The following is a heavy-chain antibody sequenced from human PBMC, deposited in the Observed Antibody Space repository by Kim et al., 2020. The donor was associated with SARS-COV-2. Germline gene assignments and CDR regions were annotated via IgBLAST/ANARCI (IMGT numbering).Heavy chain of an antibody. CDR3: ARDSGWRAVAGPTLDY. CDR2: IYYSGST. V-gene: IGHV4-31*03. Sequence: SETLSLTCTVSGGSISSGGYYWSWIRQHPGKGLEWIGYIYYSGSTYYNPSLKSRVTISVDTSKNQFSLKLSSVTAADTAVYYCARDSGWRAVAGPTLDYWGQGTLVTVSS. D-gene: IGHD6-19*01. CDR1: GGSISSGGYY. J-gene: IGHJ4*02.